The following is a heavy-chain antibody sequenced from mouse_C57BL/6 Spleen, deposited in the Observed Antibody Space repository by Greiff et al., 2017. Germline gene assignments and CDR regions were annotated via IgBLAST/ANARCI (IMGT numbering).Heavy chain of an antibody. CDR2: IWTGGGT. D-gene: IGHD3-1*01. CDR1: GFSLTSYA. V-gene: IGHV2-9-1*01. Sequence: VKLMESGPGLVAPSQSLSITCTASGFSLTSYAISWVRQPPGKGLEWLGVIWTGGGTNYNSAQKTRLGISKDNSKSQVFLKMNSLQTDDTARYYCARNRARREDYYAMDYWGQRTSVTVSS. CDR3: ARNRARREDYYAMDY. J-gene: IGHJ4*01.